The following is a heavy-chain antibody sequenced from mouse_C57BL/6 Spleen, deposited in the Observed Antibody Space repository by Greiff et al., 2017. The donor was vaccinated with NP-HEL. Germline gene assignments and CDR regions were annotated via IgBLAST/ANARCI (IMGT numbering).Heavy chain of an antibody. CDR2: IRLKSDNYAT. CDR1: GFTFSNYW. Sequence: DVKLVESGGGLVQPGGSMKLSCVASGFTFSNYWMNWVRQSPEKGLEWVAQIRLKSDNYATHYAESVKGRFTISRDDSKSSVYLQMNNLRAEDTGMYYGTAVTLDFDYWGQGTTLTVSS. CDR3: TAVTLDFDY. D-gene: IGHD2-12*01. J-gene: IGHJ2*01. V-gene: IGHV6-3*01.